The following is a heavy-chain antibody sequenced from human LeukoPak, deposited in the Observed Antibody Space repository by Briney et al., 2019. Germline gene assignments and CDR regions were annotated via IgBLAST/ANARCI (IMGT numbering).Heavy chain of an antibody. CDR1: GFTLSSYG. Sequence: GGSLRLSCAASGFTLSSYGMHWVSQAPGKGLEWVAVISYDGSNKYYADSVKGRFTISRDNSKNTLYLQMNSLRAEDTAVYYCAKGFYGYSSSWYSGNWFDPWGEATLVTVSS. J-gene: IGHJ5*02. CDR3: AKGFYGYSSSWYSGNWFDP. D-gene: IGHD6-13*01. CDR2: ISYDGSNK. V-gene: IGHV3-30*18.